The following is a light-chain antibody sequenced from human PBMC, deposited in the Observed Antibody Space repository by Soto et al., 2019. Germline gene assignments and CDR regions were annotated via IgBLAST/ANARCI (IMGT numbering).Light chain of an antibody. CDR1: TGPVTNGHF. J-gene: IGLJ1*01. V-gene: IGLV7-46*01. Sequence: QAVVTQEPSLTVSPGGTVTLTCGSSTGPVTNGHFPYWFQQKPGQAPRPLIYDTDHQHSWTPARFSAALLGDKAALTRSGALPADEADDYCLLSYTGRLYVFGPGTKLTVL. CDR2: DTD. CDR3: LLSYTGRLYV.